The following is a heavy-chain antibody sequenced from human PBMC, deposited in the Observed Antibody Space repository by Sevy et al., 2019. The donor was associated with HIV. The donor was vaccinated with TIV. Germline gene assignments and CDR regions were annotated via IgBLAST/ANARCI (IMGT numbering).Heavy chain of an antibody. CDR2: LSFGCGRI. CDR3: AREGCTKPHDY. D-gene: IGHD2-8*01. CDR1: GFNFNIYS. Sequence: GGSLRLSCVASGFNFNIYSMSWVRQAPGKRLEWVSTLSFGCGRINHADSVQGRFTTSRDDSKKTVYLEMNSLRPEDTAVYYCAREGCTKPHDYWGQGTLVTVSS. V-gene: IGHV3-23*01. J-gene: IGHJ4*02.